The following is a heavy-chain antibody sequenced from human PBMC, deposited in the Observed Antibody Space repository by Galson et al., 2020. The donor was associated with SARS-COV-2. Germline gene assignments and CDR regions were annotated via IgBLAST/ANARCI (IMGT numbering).Heavy chain of an antibody. CDR2: INTNNGHP. J-gene: IGHJ4*02. CDR1: GYSITSFA. Sequence: ASVKVSCKASGYSITSFAMNWVRQAPGQGLEWMGWINTNNGHPTYAQGFTGRFVFSLDTSVGTAFLQISSLRPEDTAVYYCARPGRGAAAKRDKLDYWGQGTLVTVSS. D-gene: IGHD6-13*01. CDR3: ARPGRGAAAKRDKLDY. V-gene: IGHV7-4-1*02.